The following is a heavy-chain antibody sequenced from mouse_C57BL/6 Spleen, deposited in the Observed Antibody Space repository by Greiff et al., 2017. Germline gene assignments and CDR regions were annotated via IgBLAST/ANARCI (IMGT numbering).Heavy chain of an antibody. CDR1: GYSFTDYN. D-gene: IGHD2-5*01. CDR2: INPNYGTT. V-gene: IGHV1-39*01. J-gene: IGHJ4*01. CDR3: AIYYSNSYAMDD. Sequence: VQLKQSGPELVKPGASVKISCKASGYSFTDYNMNWVKQSNGKSLEWIGVINPNYGTTSYNQKFKGKATLTVDQSSSTAYMQLNSLTSEDSAVYYCAIYYSNSYAMDDWGQGTSVTVSS.